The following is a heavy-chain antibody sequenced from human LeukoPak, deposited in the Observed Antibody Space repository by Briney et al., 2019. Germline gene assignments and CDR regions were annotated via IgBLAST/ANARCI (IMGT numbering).Heavy chain of an antibody. D-gene: IGHD3-16*02. Sequence: GGALRLSCAASGLTFSSYSMNWVGQAPGKGGGWVSSFSSIRSHMYYADSVNRRFTISRDNAKNSLYLQMNSLRAEDTAVYYCARLTFGGVIGFDYWGQGTLVTVSS. CDR3: ARLTFGGVIGFDY. J-gene: IGHJ4*02. CDR2: FSSIRSHM. V-gene: IGHV3-21*01. CDR1: GLTFSSYS.